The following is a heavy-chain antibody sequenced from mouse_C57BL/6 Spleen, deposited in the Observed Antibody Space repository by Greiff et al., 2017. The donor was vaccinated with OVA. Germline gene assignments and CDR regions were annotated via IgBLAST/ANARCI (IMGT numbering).Heavy chain of an antibody. V-gene: IGHV1-59*01. CDR3: ARGGYYGSRDYFDY. CDR2: IDPSDSYT. J-gene: IGHJ2*01. D-gene: IGHD1-1*01. CDR1: GYTFTSYW. Sequence: VQLQQPGAELVRPGTSVKLSCKASGYTFTSYWMHWVKQRPGQGLEWIGVIDPSDSYTNYNQKFKGKATLTVDTSSSTAYMQLSSLTSEDSAVYYCARGGYYGSRDYFDYWGQGTTLTVSS.